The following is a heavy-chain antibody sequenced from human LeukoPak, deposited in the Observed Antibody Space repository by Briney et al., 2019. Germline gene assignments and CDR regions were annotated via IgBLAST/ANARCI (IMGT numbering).Heavy chain of an antibody. CDR3: ARVGSQWITSQSLCD. V-gene: IGHV3-48*01. CDR2: ISSSSTI. CDR1: GFTFSSYS. J-gene: IGHJ4*02. D-gene: IGHD1-14*01. Sequence: PGGSLRLSCAASGFTFSSYSMNWVRQAPGKGLEWVSYISSSSTIYYADSVKGRFTISRDNAKNSLYLQMNSLRAEDTAVYYCARVGSQWITSQSLCDWGQGTLVTVSS.